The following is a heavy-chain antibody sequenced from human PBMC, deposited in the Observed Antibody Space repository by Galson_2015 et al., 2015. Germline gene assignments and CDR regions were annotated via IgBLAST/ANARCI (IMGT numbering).Heavy chain of an antibody. J-gene: IGHJ6*02. CDR3: ARVRDISYPGSSNYYGMDV. Sequence: SLRLSCAASGFTFSSYSMNWVRQAPGKGLEWVSSISSSSSYIYYADSMKGRFTISRDNAKNSLYLQMNSLRAEDTAVYYCARVRDISYPGSSNYYGMDVWGQGTTVTVSS. CDR1: GFTFSSYS. D-gene: IGHD6-6*01. CDR2: ISSSSSYI. V-gene: IGHV3-21*01.